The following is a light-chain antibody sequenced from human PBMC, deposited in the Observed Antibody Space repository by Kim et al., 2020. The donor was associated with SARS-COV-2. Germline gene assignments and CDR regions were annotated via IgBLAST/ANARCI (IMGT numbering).Light chain of an antibody. V-gene: IGLV1-51*01. J-gene: IGLJ3*02. CDR2: DNN. Sequence: KVTMSCSGSRSNIGNNYVSWYQQLPGTAPKVLIYDNNKRPSGIPDRFSGSKSGTSATLGITGLQTGDEADYYCGTWDDSLSGGVFGGGTQLTVL. CDR1: RSNIGNNY. CDR3: GTWDDSLSGGV.